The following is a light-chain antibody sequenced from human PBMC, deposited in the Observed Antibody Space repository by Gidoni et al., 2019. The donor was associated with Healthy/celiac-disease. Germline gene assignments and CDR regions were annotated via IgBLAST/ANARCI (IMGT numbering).Light chain of an antibody. CDR2: GNS. CDR1: SPNIGAGYD. CDR3: QYYDSSLSAWV. V-gene: IGLV1-40*01. J-gene: IGLJ3*02. Sequence: QSVLTPPPSVSGAPGPTVTISCTGSSPNIGAGYDVHWYQQLPGTAPKLLIYGNSNRTSGVPERCAGSKSGTSASMAIRGLQAEDEDDYYCQYYDSSLSAWVFGGGTKLTVL.